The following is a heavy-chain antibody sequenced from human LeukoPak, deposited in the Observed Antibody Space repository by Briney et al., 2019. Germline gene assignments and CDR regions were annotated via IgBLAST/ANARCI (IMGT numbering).Heavy chain of an antibody. D-gene: IGHD5-12*01. Sequence: ASVKVSCKASGYTFTSYGISWVRQAPGQGLEWVGWISAYNGNTNHAQKLQGRVTMTTDTSTSTAYMELRSLRSDDTAVYYCAREIVATRKGGFDPWGQGTLVTVSS. CDR1: GYTFTSYG. J-gene: IGHJ5*02. V-gene: IGHV1-18*01. CDR2: ISAYNGNT. CDR3: AREIVATRKGGFDP.